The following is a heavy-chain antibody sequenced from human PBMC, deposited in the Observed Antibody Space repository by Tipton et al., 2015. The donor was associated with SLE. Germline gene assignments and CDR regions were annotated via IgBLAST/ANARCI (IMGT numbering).Heavy chain of an antibody. V-gene: IGHV4-38-2*01. D-gene: IGHD4-23*01. CDR2: IYHSGST. CDR3: ARVRAMVVTWFDY. CDR1: GYSISSGYY. Sequence: TLSLTCAVSGYSISSGYYWGWIRQTPGKGLEWIGSIYHSGSTYYNPSLKSRVTISVDTSKNQFSLKLSSVTAADTAVYYCARVRAMVVTWFDYWGQGTLVTVSS. J-gene: IGHJ4*02.